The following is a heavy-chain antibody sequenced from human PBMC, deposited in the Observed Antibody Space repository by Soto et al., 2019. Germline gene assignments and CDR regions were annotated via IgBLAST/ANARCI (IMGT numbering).Heavy chain of an antibody. CDR1: GFTFSGSA. CDR3: TRPQGSGAAMVPIDY. D-gene: IGHD5-18*01. Sequence: GGSLRLSCAASGFTFSGSAMHWVRQASGKGLEWVGRIRSKANSYATAYAASVKGRFTISRDDSKNTAYLQMNSLKTEDTAVYYCTRPQGSGAAMVPIDYWGQGTLVTVSS. V-gene: IGHV3-73*01. J-gene: IGHJ4*02. CDR2: IRSKANSYAT.